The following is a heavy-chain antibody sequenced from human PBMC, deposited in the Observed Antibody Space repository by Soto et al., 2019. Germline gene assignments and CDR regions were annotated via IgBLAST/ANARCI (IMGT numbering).Heavy chain of an antibody. J-gene: IGHJ4*02. Sequence: VQLVXXXXXXVQPGXSXXXSCAASGFTFSSYDMHWVRQAPGKGLEWVAVISYDGSNKYYADSVKGRFTISRDNSKNTLYLQMNSLRAEDTAVYYCAKIGIPDYNDSSGYAYWGQGTLVTVSS. CDR3: AKIGIPDYNDSSGYAY. CDR1: GFTFSSYD. CDR2: ISYDGSNK. D-gene: IGHD3-22*01. V-gene: IGHV3-30*18.